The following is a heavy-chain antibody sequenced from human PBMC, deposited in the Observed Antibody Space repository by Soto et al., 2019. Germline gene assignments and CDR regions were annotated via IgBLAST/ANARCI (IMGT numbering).Heavy chain of an antibody. V-gene: IGHV4-30-4*01. CDR2: ISYSGTT. Sequence: SETLSLTCTVSGDSISSNTNYWSWIRQPPGEGLEWIGFISYSGTTSYSPSLKSRVTISVDTSKNQFSLKLSSVTAADTAVYYCARDLLVPYYYGMDVWGQGTTVTVS. D-gene: IGHD3-10*01. CDR3: ARDLLVPYYYGMDV. J-gene: IGHJ6*02. CDR1: GDSISSNTNY.